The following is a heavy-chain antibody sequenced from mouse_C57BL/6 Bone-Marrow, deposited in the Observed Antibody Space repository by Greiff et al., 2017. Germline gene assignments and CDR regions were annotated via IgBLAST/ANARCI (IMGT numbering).Heavy chain of an antibody. D-gene: IGHD1-1*01. CDR1: GYTFTSYW. CDR3: ARSLYDGSSYNY. J-gene: IGHJ2*01. CDR2: IDPSDSYT. Sequence: QVQLQQPGAELVMPGASVKLSCKASGYTFTSYWMHWVKQRPGQGLEWIGEIDPSDSYTNYNQKFKGKSTLTVDKSSSTAYMQLSSLTSEDSAVYSSARSLYDGSSYNYCGQGTTLTVTS. V-gene: IGHV1-69*01.